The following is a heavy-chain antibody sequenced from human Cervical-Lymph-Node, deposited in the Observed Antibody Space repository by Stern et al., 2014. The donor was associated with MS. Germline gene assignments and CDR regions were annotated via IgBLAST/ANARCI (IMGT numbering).Heavy chain of an antibody. J-gene: IGHJ6*02. CDR2: VSYDGSDE. CDR3: ARDRTVTTYYYYYGMDV. D-gene: IGHD4-11*01. CDR1: GFTFSYST. Sequence: VQLVQSGGGVVQPGRSLRLSCAASGFTFSYSTMHWVRQAPGKGLEWVATVSYDGSDEYYPDSVKGRFAMSRDNSKNTLYLQVNSLRAEDTGVYFCARDRTVTTYYYYYGMDVWGQGTTVTVSS. V-gene: IGHV3-30*09.